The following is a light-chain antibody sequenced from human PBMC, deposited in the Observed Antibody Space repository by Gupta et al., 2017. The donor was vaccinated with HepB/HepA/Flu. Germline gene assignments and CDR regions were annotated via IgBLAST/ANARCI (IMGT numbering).Light chain of an antibody. CDR3: LLSYGDTRA. CDR1: TGAVTSGHF. Sequence: QAVLTQEPSLTVSPGGPVTLTCGSTTGAVTSGHFPYWLQQKPGQAPRTLIYNTNYGHSWTPSRFSGSLFGGKAALTLSGAQPEDEADYYCLLSYGDTRAFGGGTKLTVL. J-gene: IGLJ3*02. V-gene: IGLV7-46*01. CDR2: NTN.